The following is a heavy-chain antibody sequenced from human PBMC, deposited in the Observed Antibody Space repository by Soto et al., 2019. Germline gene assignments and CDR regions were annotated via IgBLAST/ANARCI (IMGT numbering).Heavy chain of an antibody. Sequence: ESGGGVVQPGRSLRLSCAASGFTFSSYAMHWVRQAPGKGLEWVAVISYDGSNKYYADSVKGRFTISRDNSKNTLYLQMNSLRAEDTAVYYCAREFQAVAGPDYWGQGTLVTVSS. CDR3: AREFQAVAGPDY. V-gene: IGHV3-30-3*01. J-gene: IGHJ4*02. CDR2: ISYDGSNK. D-gene: IGHD6-19*01. CDR1: GFTFSSYA.